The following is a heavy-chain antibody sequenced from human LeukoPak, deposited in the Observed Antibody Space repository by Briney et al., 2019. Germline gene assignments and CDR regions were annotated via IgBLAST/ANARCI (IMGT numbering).Heavy chain of an antibody. CDR1: GFTFTSSA. Sequence: GASVKVSCKGSGFTFTSSAMQWVRQARGQRLEWIGWIVVGSGNTNYAQKFQERVTITRDMSTSTAYMELSSLRSEDTAVYYCAACPHLYYYDSSGPYGRVWGPDYWGQGTLVIVSS. J-gene: IGHJ4*02. V-gene: IGHV1-58*02. CDR3: AACPHLYYYDSSGPYGRVWGPDY. CDR2: IVVGSGNT. D-gene: IGHD3-22*01.